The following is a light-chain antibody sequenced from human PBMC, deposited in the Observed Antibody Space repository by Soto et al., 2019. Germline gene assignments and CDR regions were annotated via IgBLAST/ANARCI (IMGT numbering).Light chain of an antibody. Sequence: QAVVTQEPSLTVSPGGTVTLTCGSSTGAVTSGHYPYWFQQKPGQAPRTLIYDTSNKHSWTPARFSGSLLGGKAALTLSGAQPEDEAEYYCLLSNSGALHAVFGGGIQLTVL. V-gene: IGLV7-46*01. CDR1: TGAVTSGHY. J-gene: IGLJ7*01. CDR3: LLSNSGALHAV. CDR2: DTS.